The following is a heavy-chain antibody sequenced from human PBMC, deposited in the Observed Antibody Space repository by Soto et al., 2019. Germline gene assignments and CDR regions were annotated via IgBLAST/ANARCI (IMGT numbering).Heavy chain of an antibody. CDR1: GFTFSTYG. V-gene: IGHV3-30*18. CDR3: AKDLQSYGDYNYYCYGMDV. CDR2: ISYDGTNK. D-gene: IGHD4-17*01. Sequence: QVQLVESGGGEVQPGRSLTISCAASGFTFSTYGMHWVRQTPGKGLEWVAVISYDGTNKFYSYSVKGRFTISRDNFKNTLPLQTNSQRADDTAVYSCAKDLQSYGDYNYYCYGMDVWGIGTRVTVSS. J-gene: IGHJ6*04.